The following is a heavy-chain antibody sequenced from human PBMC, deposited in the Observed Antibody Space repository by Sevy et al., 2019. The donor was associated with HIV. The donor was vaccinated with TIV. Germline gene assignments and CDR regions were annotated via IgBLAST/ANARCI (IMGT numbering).Heavy chain of an antibody. Sequence: GGSLRLSCAASGFTFSSYAMSWVRQAPGKGLEWVSAISGSGGSTYYVDSVKGRFTISRDNSKNTLYLQMNSLRAEDTAVYYCAKDTTVVTRFGYMDVWGKGTTVTVSS. CDR3: AKDTTVVTRFGYMDV. D-gene: IGHD3-10*02. CDR1: GFTFSSYA. CDR2: ISGSGGST. V-gene: IGHV3-23*01. J-gene: IGHJ6*03.